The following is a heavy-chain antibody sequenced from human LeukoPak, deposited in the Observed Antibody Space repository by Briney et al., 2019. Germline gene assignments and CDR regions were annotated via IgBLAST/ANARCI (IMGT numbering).Heavy chain of an antibody. Sequence: PGGSLRLSCAASGFAFNNYVMSWVRQAPGKGLEWVSSISGSGGSTSYTDSVKGRFTISRDNSKNTLYLQMNSLRAEDTAVYYCAKDSTTSGSYYGMDVWGQGTTVTVSS. V-gene: IGHV3-23*01. CDR2: ISGSGGST. CDR3: AKDSTTSGSYYGMDV. D-gene: IGHD3-3*01. CDR1: GFAFNNYV. J-gene: IGHJ6*02.